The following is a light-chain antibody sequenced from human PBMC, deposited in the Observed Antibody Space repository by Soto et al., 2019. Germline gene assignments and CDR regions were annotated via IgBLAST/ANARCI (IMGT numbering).Light chain of an antibody. CDR3: QQYTNWSPRT. CDR2: DAS. J-gene: IGKJ4*01. CDR1: QSVHGD. Sequence: EIVMTQSPATLSVSPGEGATLSCRASQSVHGDLAWYQQKPGQAPRLLIYDASTRATGIPARFSGSGSRTEFALTIMSLQSEDFAVYYCQQYTNWSPRTFGGGTKVEI. V-gene: IGKV3-15*01.